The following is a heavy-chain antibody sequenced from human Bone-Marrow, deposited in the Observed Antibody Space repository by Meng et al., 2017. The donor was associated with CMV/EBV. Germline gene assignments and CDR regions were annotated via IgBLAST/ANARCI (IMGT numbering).Heavy chain of an antibody. CDR3: AREIIVVVPAAGFDY. V-gene: IGHV3-21*01. Sequence: GESLKISCAASGFTFSSYGMHWVRQAPGKGLEWVSSISSSSSYIYYADSVKGRFTISRDNAKNSLYLQMNSLRAEDTAVYYCAREIIVVVPAAGFDYWGQGTLVTVSS. D-gene: IGHD2-2*01. CDR2: ISSSSSYI. J-gene: IGHJ4*02. CDR1: GFTFSSYG.